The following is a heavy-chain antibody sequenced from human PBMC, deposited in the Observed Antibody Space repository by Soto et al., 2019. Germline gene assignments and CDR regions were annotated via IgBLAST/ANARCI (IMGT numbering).Heavy chain of an antibody. J-gene: IGHJ3*02. Sequence: QVQLQASDAGLVKASQTLSLTCTVSGGSVRSGAYYWTWIRQRPGKGLEWIGYIYDSGSTYYSPALKSRLSISLDTPKNQFSLRLSSVTAADTAMYYCARARLSAVYAFDIWGQGPMVTVSS. CDR2: IYDSGST. V-gene: IGHV4-31*03. D-gene: IGHD1-20*01. CDR3: ARARLSAVYAFDI. CDR1: GGSVRSGAYY.